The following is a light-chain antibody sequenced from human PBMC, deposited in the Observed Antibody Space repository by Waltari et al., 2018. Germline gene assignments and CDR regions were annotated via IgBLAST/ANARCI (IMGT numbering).Light chain of an antibody. V-gene: IGLV2-14*01. CDR2: DVS. CDR3: SSYTSSSTYV. CDR1: SSDVGGYNY. J-gene: IGLJ1*01. Sequence: QSALTQPASVSGSPGQSLTISCTGTSSDVGGYNYVSWYQQHPGKAPKLMIYDVSKRPSVVSNRFSDSKSGNTASLTISGLQAEDEADYYCSSYTSSSTYVFGTGTKVTVL.